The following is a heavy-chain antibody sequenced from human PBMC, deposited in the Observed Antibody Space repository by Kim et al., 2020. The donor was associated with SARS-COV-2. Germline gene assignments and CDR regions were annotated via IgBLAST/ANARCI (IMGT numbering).Heavy chain of an antibody. V-gene: IGHV3-23*01. J-gene: IGHJ4*02. CDR3: AKDSYNNRPFYFDY. Sequence: ANAVKGRFTISRDNSKNTLYLQMNSLRAEDTAVYYCAKDSYNNRPFYFDYWGQGTLVTVSS. D-gene: IGHD1-20*01.